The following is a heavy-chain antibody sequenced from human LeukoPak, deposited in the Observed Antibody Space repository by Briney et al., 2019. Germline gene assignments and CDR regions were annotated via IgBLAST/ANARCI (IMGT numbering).Heavy chain of an antibody. CDR1: GFTFSSYA. CDR3: AKGEWLLPSFFDY. CDR2: VSWDSGHI. D-gene: IGHD3-3*01. V-gene: IGHV3-9*01. J-gene: IGHJ4*02. Sequence: GGSLRLSCAASGFTFSSYAMHWVRQVPGKGLEWVSSVSWDSGHIGYADSVKGRFTISRDNAKKSLYLQMNSLRPEDTALYYCAKGEWLLPSFFDYWGQGILVTVSS.